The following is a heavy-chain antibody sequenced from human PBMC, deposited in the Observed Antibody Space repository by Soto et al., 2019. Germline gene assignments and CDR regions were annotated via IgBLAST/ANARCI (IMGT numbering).Heavy chain of an antibody. Sequence: GSLRLSCGTFGFTFSSSAMHWVRQAAGKRPEWVAAIGTAADTYYPASVKGRFTISRENDKNSLYLQMNSLSAGDTAVYYCARATYDGYYDYWGQGTLVTVSS. J-gene: IGHJ4*02. V-gene: IGHV3-13*01. CDR3: ARATYDGYYDY. CDR2: IGTAADT. D-gene: IGHD3-16*01. CDR1: GFTFSSSA.